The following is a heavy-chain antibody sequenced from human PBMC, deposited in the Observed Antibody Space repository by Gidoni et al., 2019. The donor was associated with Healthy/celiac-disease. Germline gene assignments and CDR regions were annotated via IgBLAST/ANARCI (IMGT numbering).Heavy chain of an antibody. D-gene: IGHD4-17*01. Sequence: QVQLQESGPGLVKPSQTLSLTCPFSGGSISSGGYYWSWIRQHPGKGLEWFGYIYYSGSTYYNPSRKSRVTISVDTSKNQFSLKLSSVTAADTAVYYCASYGGNPSAEYFQHWGQGTLVTVSS. CDR1: GGSISSGGYY. V-gene: IGHV4-31*03. CDR2: IYYSGST. CDR3: ASYGGNPSAEYFQH. J-gene: IGHJ1*01.